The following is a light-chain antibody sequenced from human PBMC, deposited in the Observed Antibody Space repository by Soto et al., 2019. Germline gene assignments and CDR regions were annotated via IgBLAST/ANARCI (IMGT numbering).Light chain of an antibody. CDR1: QDIRNG. Sequence: AIQMTQSPSSLSASVGDRVTITCRASQDIRNGLSWYQQKPEEAPKLLMDVASNLQSGVPSRFSGSGSGTDFTLTISALQPEDFATYYCLQDYNHPYTFGQGTNLDIK. V-gene: IGKV1-6*01. CDR3: LQDYNHPYT. CDR2: VAS. J-gene: IGKJ2*01.